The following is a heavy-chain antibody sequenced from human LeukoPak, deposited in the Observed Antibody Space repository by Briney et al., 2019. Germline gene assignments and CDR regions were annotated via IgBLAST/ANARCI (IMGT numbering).Heavy chain of an antibody. Sequence: ASVKVSCKASGYTFTSYDINWVRQATGQGLEWLGWINTYNGDAKYPLNIQGRVSLTTDTFTSTAYMELWSLRPDDTAVYYCTRYPTISGHYYFDYWGQGTLVTVSS. CDR2: INTYNGDA. D-gene: IGHD2/OR15-2a*01. CDR3: TRYPTISGHYYFDY. V-gene: IGHV1-18*01. J-gene: IGHJ4*02. CDR1: GYTFTSYD.